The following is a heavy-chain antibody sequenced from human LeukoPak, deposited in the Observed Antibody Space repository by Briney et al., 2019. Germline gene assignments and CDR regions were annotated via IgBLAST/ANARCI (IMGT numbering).Heavy chain of an antibody. J-gene: IGHJ4*02. Sequence: SETLSLTCTVSGGSISSYYWSWIRQPPGKGLEWIGESTNYNPSLKSRVTISVDTSKNQFSLKLSSVTAADTAVYYCARHVSGSSGWYVDYWGQGTLVTVSS. CDR1: GGSISSYY. CDR3: ARHVSGSSGWYVDY. D-gene: IGHD6-19*01. V-gene: IGHV4-59*08. CDR2: EST.